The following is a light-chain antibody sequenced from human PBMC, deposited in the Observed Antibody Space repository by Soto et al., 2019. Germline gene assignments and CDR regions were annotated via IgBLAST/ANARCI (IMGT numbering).Light chain of an antibody. V-gene: IGLV2-14*01. CDR2: GVT. CDR3: SSYTTSGTFV. CDR1: SSDVSNYNY. Sequence: QSVLTQPSSVSGSPGQSITISGTGTSSDVSNYNYVSWYQQHPGKAPKLMIYGVTNRPSGVSNRCSASKSGNTASLTISGLQAEEEADYYCSSYTTSGTFVFGTGTKLTV. J-gene: IGLJ1*01.